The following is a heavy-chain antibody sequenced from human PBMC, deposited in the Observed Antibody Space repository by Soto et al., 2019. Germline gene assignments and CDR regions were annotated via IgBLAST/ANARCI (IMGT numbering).Heavy chain of an antibody. CDR2: ISSNGGST. Sequence: EVQLVESGGGLVQPGGSLRLSCAASGFTFSSYAMHWVRQAPGKGLEYVSAISSNGGSTYYANSVKGRFTISRDNSKNTLKLKMGSLRAEDMAVYYCARQSYSSYYFDYWGQGTLVTVSS. CDR1: GFTFSSYA. J-gene: IGHJ4*02. V-gene: IGHV3-64*01. D-gene: IGHD6-13*01. CDR3: ARQSYSSYYFDY.